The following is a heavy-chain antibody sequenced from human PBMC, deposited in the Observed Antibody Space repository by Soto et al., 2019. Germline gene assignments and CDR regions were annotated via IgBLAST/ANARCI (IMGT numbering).Heavy chain of an antibody. CDR3: ARDSGGYSSSWYDLNYYYGMDV. CDR2: TYYRSKWYN. V-gene: IGHV6-1*01. Sequence: PSQTLSLTCAISGDSVSSNSAAWNWIRQSPSRGLEWLGRTYYRSKWYNDYAVSVKSRITINPDTSKNQFSLQLNSVTPEDTAVYYCARDSGGYSSSWYDLNYYYGMDVWGQVNTVTVSS. D-gene: IGHD6-13*01. J-gene: IGHJ6*02. CDR1: GDSVSSNSAA.